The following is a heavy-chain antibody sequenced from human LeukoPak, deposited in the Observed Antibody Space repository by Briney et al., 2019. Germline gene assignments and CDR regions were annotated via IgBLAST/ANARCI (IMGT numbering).Heavy chain of an antibody. D-gene: IGHD2-2*01. CDR2: ISGSGGST. Sequence: GGSLRLSCAASGFTFSSYAMSWVRQAPGKGLEWVSAISGSGGSTYYADSVKGRFTVSRDNSKNTLYLQMNSLRAEDTAVYYCAKAPDIVVVPARFDYWGQGTLVTVSS. CDR1: GFTFSSYA. J-gene: IGHJ4*02. CDR3: AKAPDIVVVPARFDY. V-gene: IGHV3-23*01.